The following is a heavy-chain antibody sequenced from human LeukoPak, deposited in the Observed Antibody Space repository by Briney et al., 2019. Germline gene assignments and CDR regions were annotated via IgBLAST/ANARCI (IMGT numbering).Heavy chain of an antibody. D-gene: IGHD6-13*01. V-gene: IGHV3-23*01. CDR1: GFTFSSYA. J-gene: IGHJ4*03. CDR3: AKKGGISWYVYFDY. Sequence: PGGSLRLSCAASGFTFSSYAMSWVRQAPGKGLEWVSTISGSGGSTYYADSVQGRFTISRDNSKNTLYLQMNSLRAEDTAVYYCAKKGGISWYVYFDYWGQGTTVIVSS. CDR2: ISGSGGST.